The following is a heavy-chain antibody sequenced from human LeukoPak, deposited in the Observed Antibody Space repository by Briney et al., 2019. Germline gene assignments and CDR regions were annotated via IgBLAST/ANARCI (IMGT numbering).Heavy chain of an antibody. Sequence: PGGSLRLSCTASGFTFSNYAMSWVRQAPGKGLEWVSTISGSDGSTYYADSVKGRFTISRDNSKNMLYLQMNSLRVEDTAIYYCAKGRGYCTGGSCYSDYWGQGTLVTVSS. CDR3: AKGRGYCTGGSCYSDY. D-gene: IGHD2-15*01. CDR2: ISGSDGST. CDR1: GFTFSNYA. V-gene: IGHV3-23*01. J-gene: IGHJ4*02.